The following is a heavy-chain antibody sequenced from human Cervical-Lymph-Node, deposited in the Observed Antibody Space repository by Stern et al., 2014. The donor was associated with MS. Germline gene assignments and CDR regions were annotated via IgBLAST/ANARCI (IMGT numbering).Heavy chain of an antibody. CDR1: GYTLTELS. CDR2: FDPEDGET. Sequence: VKLVESGAEVKKPGASVKVSCKVSGYTLTELSMHWVRQAPGKGLEWMGGFDPEDGETIYAQKFQGRVTMTEDTSTDTAYMELSSLRSEDTAVYYCATDGSDSSSWPFDLWGRGTLVTVSS. V-gene: IGHV1-24*01. J-gene: IGHJ2*01. D-gene: IGHD6-13*01. CDR3: ATDGSDSSSWPFDL.